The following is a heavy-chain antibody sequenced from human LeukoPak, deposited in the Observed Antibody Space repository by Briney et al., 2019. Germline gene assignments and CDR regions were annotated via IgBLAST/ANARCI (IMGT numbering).Heavy chain of an antibody. Sequence: SETLSLTCTVSGGSISSSSYYWGWIRQPPGKGLEWIGSIYYSGSTYYNPSLKSRVTISVDTSKNQFSLKPSSVTAADTAVYYCASNIVGATNFDYWGQGTLVTVSS. CDR1: GGSISSSSYY. J-gene: IGHJ4*02. CDR3: ASNIVGATNFDY. CDR2: IYYSGST. D-gene: IGHD1-26*01. V-gene: IGHV4-39*01.